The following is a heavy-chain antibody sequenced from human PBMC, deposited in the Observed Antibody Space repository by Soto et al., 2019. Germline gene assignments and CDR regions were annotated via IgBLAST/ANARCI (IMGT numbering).Heavy chain of an antibody. CDR2: IIPIFGTA. CDR3: ARDQVGYGDYVPFDY. Sequence: SVKVSCKASGGTFSSYAISWVRQAPGQGLEWMGGIIPIFGTANYAQKFQGRVTITADESTSTAYMELSSLRSEDTAVYYCARDQVGYGDYVPFDYWGQGTLVTVSS. CDR1: GGTFSSYA. J-gene: IGHJ4*02. D-gene: IGHD4-17*01. V-gene: IGHV1-69*13.